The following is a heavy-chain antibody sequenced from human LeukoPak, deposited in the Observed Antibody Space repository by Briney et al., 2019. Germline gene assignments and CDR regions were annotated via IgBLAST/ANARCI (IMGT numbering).Heavy chain of an antibody. Sequence: ASVKVSCKASGYTFTSYGISWVRQAPGQGLEWMGWISAYNGNTNYAQKLQGRVTTTTDTSTSTAYMELRSLRSDDTAVYYCARGGYYDFWRRRDIYYYGMDVWGQGTTVTVSS. CDR1: GYTFTSYG. CDR3: ARGGYYDFWRRRDIYYYGMDV. D-gene: IGHD3-3*01. CDR2: ISAYNGNT. J-gene: IGHJ6*02. V-gene: IGHV1-18*01.